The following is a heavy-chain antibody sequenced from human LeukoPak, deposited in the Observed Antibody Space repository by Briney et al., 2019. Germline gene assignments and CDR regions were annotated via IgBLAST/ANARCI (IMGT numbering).Heavy chain of an antibody. D-gene: IGHD5-18*01. Sequence: GASVKVSCKASGYTFTSYYMHWVRQAPGQGLEWMGIINPSGGSTSYAQKFQGRVTMTTDTSTSTAYMELRSLRSDDTAVYYCARVPGYSYGYLYYYYYMDVWGKGTTVTVSS. CDR3: ARVPGYSYGYLYYYYYMDV. V-gene: IGHV1-46*01. CDR2: INPSGGST. J-gene: IGHJ6*03. CDR1: GYTFTSYY.